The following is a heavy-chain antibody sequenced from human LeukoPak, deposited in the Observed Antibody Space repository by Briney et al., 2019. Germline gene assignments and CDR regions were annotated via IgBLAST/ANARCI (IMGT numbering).Heavy chain of an antibody. V-gene: IGHV3-23*01. CDR3: AKGDVLLWFGELFNWFDP. J-gene: IGHJ5*02. Sequence: GGSLRLSCAASGFTFSSYGMSWVRQAPGKGLEWVSAISGSGGSTYYADSVKGRFTISRDNSKNTLYLQMNSLRAEDTAVYYCAKGDVLLWFGELFNWFDPWGQGTLVTVSS. CDR2: ISGSGGST. CDR1: GFTFSSYG. D-gene: IGHD3-10*01.